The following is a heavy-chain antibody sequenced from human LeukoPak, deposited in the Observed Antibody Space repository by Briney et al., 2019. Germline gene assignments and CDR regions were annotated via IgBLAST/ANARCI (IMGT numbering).Heavy chain of an antibody. Sequence: AASVKVSCKASGYTFTSYGISWVRQAPGQGLEWMGWISAYNGNTNYAQKLQGRVTMTTDTSTSTAYMELRSLRSDDTAVYYCARTYSSWYIYSYYYGMDVWGQGTTVTVSS. V-gene: IGHV1-18*01. CDR2: ISAYNGNT. CDR3: ARTYSSWYIYSYYYGMDV. J-gene: IGHJ6*02. D-gene: IGHD6-13*01. CDR1: GYTFTSYG.